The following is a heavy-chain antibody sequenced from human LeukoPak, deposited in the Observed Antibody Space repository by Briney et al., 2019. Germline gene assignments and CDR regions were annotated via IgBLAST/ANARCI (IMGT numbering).Heavy chain of an antibody. Sequence: GGSLRLSCAASGFTFSSYAMSWVRQAPGKGLKWVSAISGSGGSTYYADSVKGRFTISRDNSKNTLYLQMNSLRAEDTAVYYCAKDSGLIAAAGLTDYWGQGTLVTVSS. V-gene: IGHV3-23*01. J-gene: IGHJ4*02. CDR2: ISGSGGST. D-gene: IGHD6-13*01. CDR1: GFTFSSYA. CDR3: AKDSGLIAAAGLTDY.